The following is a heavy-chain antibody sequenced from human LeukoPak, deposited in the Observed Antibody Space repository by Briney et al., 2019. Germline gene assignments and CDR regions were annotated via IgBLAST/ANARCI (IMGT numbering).Heavy chain of an antibody. J-gene: IGHJ4*02. V-gene: IGHV3-23*01. D-gene: IGHD3-16*02. CDR1: GFTFSSYA. CDR2: ISGSGGST. Sequence: GGSLRLSCAASGFTFSSYAMSWVRQAPGKGLEWVSAISGSGGSTYYADSVKGRFTISRDNSKNTLYLQMNSLRAEDTAVYYCAKDSQPYDYVWGSYRRTAYYFDYWGQGTLVTVSS. CDR3: AKDSQPYDYVWGSYRRTAYYFDY.